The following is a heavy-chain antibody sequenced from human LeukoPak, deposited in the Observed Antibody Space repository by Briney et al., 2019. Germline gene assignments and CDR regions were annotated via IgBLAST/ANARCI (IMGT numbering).Heavy chain of an antibody. CDR1: GFTFSSYA. V-gene: IGHV3-30-3*01. D-gene: IGHD1-26*01. J-gene: IGHJ6*02. CDR3: ARDDSYYGGYYYYGMDV. CDR2: ISYDGSNK. Sequence: GGSLRLSCAASGFTFSSYAMHWVRQAPGKWLKWVAVISYDGSNKYYADSVKGRFTISRDNSKNTLYLQMNSLRAEDTAVYYCARDDSYYGGYYYYGMDVWGQGTTVTVSS.